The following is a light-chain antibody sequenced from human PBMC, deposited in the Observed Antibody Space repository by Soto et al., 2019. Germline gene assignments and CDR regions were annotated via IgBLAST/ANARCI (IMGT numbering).Light chain of an antibody. CDR2: AAS. V-gene: IGKV1-39*01. CDR3: QQSYSTPVT. CDR1: HTIMTY. Sequence: DIQMTQCPSSLSASVGCEVTITCRSSHTIMTYLNWYQLKPGKPPRLLIYAASSLQSGVPSRFSGSGSATDFTLTISSLQPEDFATYYCQQSYSTPVTFGQGTRLEI. J-gene: IGKJ5*01.